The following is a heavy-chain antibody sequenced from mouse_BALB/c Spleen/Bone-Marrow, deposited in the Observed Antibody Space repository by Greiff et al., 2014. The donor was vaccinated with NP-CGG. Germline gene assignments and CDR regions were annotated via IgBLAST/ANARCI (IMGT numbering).Heavy chain of an antibody. CDR1: GYTFTSYW. V-gene: IGHV1S127*01. J-gene: IGHJ4*01. Sequence: QVQLKESGAELVKPGASVKMSCKASGYTFTSYWMHWVKQRPGQGPEWIGVLDPSDSYTTYNQKFKGKATLTVDTSSSTAYMQLSSLTSEDSAVYYCTRGANPYYYTMDYWGQGTSVTVSS. CDR2: LDPSDSYT. D-gene: IGHD4-1*01. CDR3: TRGANPYYYTMDY.